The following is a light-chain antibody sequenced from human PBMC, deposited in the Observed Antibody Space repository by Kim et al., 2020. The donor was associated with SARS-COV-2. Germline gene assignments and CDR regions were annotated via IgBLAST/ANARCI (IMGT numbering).Light chain of an antibody. J-gene: IGKJ1*01. Sequence: AAIGDTVTITCRASQSINSWLAWYQQKPGQAPKLLIYQASSLQSGVPSRFIGTGSGTQFTLIINSLQPDDFATYYCQHYNAYPWTFGQGTKVEIK. CDR1: QSINSW. V-gene: IGKV1-5*03. CDR3: QHYNAYPWT. CDR2: QAS.